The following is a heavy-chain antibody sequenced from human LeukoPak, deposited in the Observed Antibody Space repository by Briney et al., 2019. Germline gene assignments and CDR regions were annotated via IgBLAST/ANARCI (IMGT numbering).Heavy chain of an antibody. J-gene: IGHJ4*02. CDR3: VRLPIY. CDR1: GLTVRSHF. CDR2: IYNDDHDGST. Sequence: PGGSLRLSCAASGLTVRSHFMTWVRQAPGKGLEWVSVIYNDDHDGSTYYADSVKGRFTISRDNSKNTLFLQMNSLRPEDTAVYYCVRLPIYWGPGTPGSVSS. V-gene: IGHV3-66*02.